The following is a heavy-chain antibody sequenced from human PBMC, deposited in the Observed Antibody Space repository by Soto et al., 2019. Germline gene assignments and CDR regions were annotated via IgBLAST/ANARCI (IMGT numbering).Heavy chain of an antibody. CDR1: GFTFTRYW. J-gene: IGHJ5*02. Sequence: GGSLRLSCAASGFTFTRYWMSWVRQAPGKGLEWVANIKQDGSDKYYVDSVRGRFTVFRDNAKNSLYLQMNSLRAEDTAVYYCARIFIAKITSTTGWFAPWGQGTLVTVYS. D-gene: IGHD1-20*01. CDR2: IKQDGSDK. CDR3: ARIFIAKITSTTGWFAP. V-gene: IGHV3-7*03.